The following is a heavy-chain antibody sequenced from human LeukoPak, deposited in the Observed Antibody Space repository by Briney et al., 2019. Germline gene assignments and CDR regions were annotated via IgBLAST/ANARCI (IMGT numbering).Heavy chain of an antibody. CDR2: IIPIFGTA. D-gene: IGHD1-1*01. CDR1: GGTFSGYA. CDR3: ARGQLGALRNGAFDI. Sequence: ASVKVSCKASGGTFSGYAISWVRQAPGQGLEWMGGIIPIFGTANYAQKFQGRVTITADESTSTAYMELSSLRSEDTAVYYCARGQLGALRNGAFDIWGQGTMVTVSS. V-gene: IGHV1-69*13. J-gene: IGHJ3*02.